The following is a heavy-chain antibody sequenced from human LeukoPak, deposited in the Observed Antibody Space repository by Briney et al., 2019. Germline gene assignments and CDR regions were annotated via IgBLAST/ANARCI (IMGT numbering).Heavy chain of an antibody. D-gene: IGHD6-6*01. V-gene: IGHV4-38-2*01. J-gene: IGHJ3*02. CDR3: ARHGVYSSSDDAFDI. CDR2: IYHSGST. Sequence: PSETLSLTCAVSGYSISSGYYGGWIRQPPGKGLVWSGGIYHSGSTYYKPSLKSRVTISVDTSKNQFSLKLSSATAADTAVYYCARHGVYSSSDDAFDIWGQGTMVTVSS. CDR1: GYSISSGYY.